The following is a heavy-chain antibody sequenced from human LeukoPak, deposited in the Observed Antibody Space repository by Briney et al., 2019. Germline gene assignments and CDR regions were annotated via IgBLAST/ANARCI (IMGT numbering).Heavy chain of an antibody. V-gene: IGHV3-74*01. D-gene: IGHD3-3*01. CDR2: INTDGSTT. CDR3: ARTGDYYYAY. Sequence: GGFLRLSCAASGFTFSSYWMQWVRQAPGKGLVWVSRINTDGSTTDYADSVKGRFTISRDNAKNTLYLQMNSLRDEDTAVYYCARTGDYYYAYWGQGTLVTVSS. CDR1: GFTFSSYW. J-gene: IGHJ4*02.